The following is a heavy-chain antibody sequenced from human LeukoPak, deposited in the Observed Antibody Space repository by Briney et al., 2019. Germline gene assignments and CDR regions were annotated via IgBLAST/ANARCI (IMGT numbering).Heavy chain of an antibody. CDR3: ARDNSVGDIAWWFDP. CDR1: GYTFTGYY. V-gene: IGHV1-2*02. J-gene: IGHJ5*02. Sequence: ASVKVSCKASGYTFTGYYMHWVRQAPGQGLEWMEWINPNSGGTNYAQKFQGRVTMTRDTSISTAYMELSRLRSDDTAVYYCARDNSVGDIAWWFDPWGQGTLVTVSS. D-gene: IGHD3-16*02. CDR2: INPNSGGT.